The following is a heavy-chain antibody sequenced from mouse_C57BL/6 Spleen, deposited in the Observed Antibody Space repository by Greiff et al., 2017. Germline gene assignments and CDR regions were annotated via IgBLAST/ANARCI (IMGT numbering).Heavy chain of an antibody. J-gene: IGHJ4*01. CDR3: APIYYDNYDYAMDY. Sequence: VQLQQSGPELVKPGASVKISCKASGYTFTDYYMNWVKQSHGKSLEWIGDINPNNGGTSYNQKFKGKATFTVDKSSSTAYMELRSLTSEDSAVYYCAPIYYDNYDYAMDYWGQGTSVTVSS. V-gene: IGHV1-26*01. CDR2: INPNNGGT. CDR1: GYTFTDYY. D-gene: IGHD2-1*01.